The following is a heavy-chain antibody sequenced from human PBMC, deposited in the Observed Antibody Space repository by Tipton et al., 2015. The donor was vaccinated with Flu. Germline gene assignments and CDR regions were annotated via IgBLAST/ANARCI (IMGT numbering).Heavy chain of an antibody. D-gene: IGHD3-22*01. V-gene: IGHV1-69*06. CDR3: ARGIDSSSPI. Sequence: QLVQSGAEVKKPGSSVKVSCKGSEDTFSSHVVSWVRQAPGQGFEWMGGVVFIVGSINYAQKFQGRVSITADKSTSTAYMEMRSLTPDDTAVYYCARGIDSSSPIWGQGTLVTVSS. J-gene: IGHJ4*02. CDR1: EDTFSSHV. CDR2: VVFIVGSI.